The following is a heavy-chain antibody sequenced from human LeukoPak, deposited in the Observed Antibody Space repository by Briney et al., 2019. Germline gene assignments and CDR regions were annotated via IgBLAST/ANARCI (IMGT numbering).Heavy chain of an antibody. CDR1: GFTFSSYS. D-gene: IGHD3-3*01. CDR3: ARGVYYDFWSGPDAFDI. CDR2: ISSSSSTI. V-gene: IGHV3-48*01. J-gene: IGHJ3*02. Sequence: GGSLRLSCAASGFTFSSYSMNWVRQAPGKGLEWVSYISSSSSTIYYADSVKGRFTISRDNAKNSLHLQMNSLRAEDTAVYYCARGVYYDFWSGPDAFDIWGQGTMVTVSS.